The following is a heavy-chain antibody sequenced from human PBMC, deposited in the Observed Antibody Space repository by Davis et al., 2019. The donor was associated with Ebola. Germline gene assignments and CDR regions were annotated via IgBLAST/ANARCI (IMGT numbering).Heavy chain of an antibody. Sequence: PGGSLRLSCAASGFTFSSYAMSWVRQAPGKGLEWVSAISGSGGSTYYADSVKGRFTISRDNSKNTLYLQMNSLRAEDTAVYYCAKEPREGRYYYYYGMDVWGQGTTVTVSS. CDR2: ISGSGGST. J-gene: IGHJ6*02. CDR1: GFTFSSYA. CDR3: AKEPREGRYYYYYGMDV. D-gene: IGHD1-26*01. V-gene: IGHV3-23*01.